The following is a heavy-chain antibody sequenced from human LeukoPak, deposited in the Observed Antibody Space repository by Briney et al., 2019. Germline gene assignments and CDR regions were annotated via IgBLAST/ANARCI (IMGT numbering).Heavy chain of an antibody. CDR1: GFTFSSYE. CDR2: ISSSGSTI. D-gene: IGHD4-17*01. CDR3: ARVIPRDDYGDYVSGAFDI. J-gene: IGHJ3*02. V-gene: IGHV3-48*03. Sequence: GGSLRLSCAASGFTFSSYEMNWVRQAPGKGLEWVSYISSSGSTIYYADYVKGRFTISRDNAKNSLYLQMNSLRAEDTAVYYCARVIPRDDYGDYVSGAFDIWGQGTMVTVSS.